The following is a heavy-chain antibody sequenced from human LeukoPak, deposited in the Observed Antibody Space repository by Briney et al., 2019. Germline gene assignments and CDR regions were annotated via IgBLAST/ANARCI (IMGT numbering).Heavy chain of an antibody. CDR1: GGSISSYY. J-gene: IGHJ3*02. CDR3: ASHIVATITFAFDI. D-gene: IGHD5-12*01. V-gene: IGHV4-59*08. CDR2: IYHSGST. Sequence: SETLSLTCTVSGGSISSYYWSWIRQPPGKGLEWIGYIYHSGSTYYNPSLKSRVTISVDTSKNQFSLKLSSVTAADTAVYYCASHIVATITFAFDIWGQGTMVTVSS.